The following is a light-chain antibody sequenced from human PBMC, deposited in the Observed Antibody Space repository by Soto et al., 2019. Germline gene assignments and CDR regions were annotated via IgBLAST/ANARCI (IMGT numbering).Light chain of an antibody. CDR3: QQRSNWPPLFT. Sequence: EIVLTQSPATLSLSPGERATLSCRARQSVSSYLAWYQQKPGQAPRLLIYDASNRATGIPARFSGSGSGTDFTLTISSLEPEDFAVYYCQQRSNWPPLFTFGPGTQVDIK. CDR1: QSVSSY. J-gene: IGKJ3*01. V-gene: IGKV3-11*01. CDR2: DAS.